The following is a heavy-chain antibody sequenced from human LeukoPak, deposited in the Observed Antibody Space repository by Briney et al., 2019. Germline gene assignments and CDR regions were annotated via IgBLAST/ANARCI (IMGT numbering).Heavy chain of an antibody. Sequence: SETLSLTCAVSGGSISSYYWSWIRQPPGKGLEWIGYIYYSGSTNYNPSLKSRVTISVDTSKNQFSLKLSSVTAADTAVYYCAREDYGSGSFDYWGQGTLVTVSS. V-gene: IGHV4-59*01. CDR2: IYYSGST. CDR3: AREDYGSGSFDY. D-gene: IGHD3-10*01. CDR1: GGSISSYY. J-gene: IGHJ4*02.